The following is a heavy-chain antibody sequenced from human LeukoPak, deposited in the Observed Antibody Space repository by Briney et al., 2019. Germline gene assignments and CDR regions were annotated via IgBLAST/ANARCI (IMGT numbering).Heavy chain of an antibody. CDR3: ARRRWSSSSAYFDY. CDR2: IFYSGST. D-gene: IGHD6-6*01. V-gene: IGHV4-39*01. J-gene: IGHJ4*02. Sequence: SETLSLTCTVSGGSISSSGYYWGWIRQPPGKGLEWIGSIFYSGSTHYNPSLKSRVTISVDTSKDQFSLKLSSVIAADTAVYYCARRRWSSSSAYFDYWGQGTLVTVSS. CDR1: GGSISSSGYY.